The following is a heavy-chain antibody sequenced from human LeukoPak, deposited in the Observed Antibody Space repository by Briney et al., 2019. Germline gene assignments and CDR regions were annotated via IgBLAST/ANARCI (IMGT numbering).Heavy chain of an antibody. CDR1: GFTFSSYA. CDR3: ARDTYSSGRRQFDY. J-gene: IGHJ4*02. D-gene: IGHD6-19*01. V-gene: IGHV3-30-3*01. Sequence: PGGSLRLSCAASGFTFSSYAMHWVRQAPGKGLEWVAVISYDGSNKYYADSVKGRFTISRDNSKNTLYLQMNSLRAEDTAVYYCARDTYSSGRRQFDYWGQGTLVTVSS. CDR2: ISYDGSNK.